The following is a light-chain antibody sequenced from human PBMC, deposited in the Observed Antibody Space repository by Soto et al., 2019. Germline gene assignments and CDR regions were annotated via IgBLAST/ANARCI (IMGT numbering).Light chain of an antibody. CDR2: AAS. Sequence: DIQKTQSTSSLFTSVGDRVTITCRASQSISIYLNWYQQKPGEAPNVLIYAASSLQSGVPSRFSGSGSGTDFTLTFSGLQPEDFATYYCQQSYNTPWTFGQGTRVEIK. CDR3: QQSYNTPWT. V-gene: IGKV1-39*01. CDR1: QSISIY. J-gene: IGKJ1*01.